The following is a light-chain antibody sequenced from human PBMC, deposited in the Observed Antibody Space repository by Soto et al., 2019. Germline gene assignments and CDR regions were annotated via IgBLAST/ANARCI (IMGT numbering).Light chain of an antibody. CDR2: TND. V-gene: IGLV1-44*01. CDR3: AAWDDSLNGPV. Sequence: VVTQPPSASGTPGQRVTISCSGSSSNIGSNTVNWYQQLPGMAPKLLIYTNDQWPSGVPDRFSGSKSGTSASLAISGLQSEDEADYYCAAWDDSLNGPVFGGGTKLTVL. J-gene: IGLJ2*01. CDR1: SSNIGSNT.